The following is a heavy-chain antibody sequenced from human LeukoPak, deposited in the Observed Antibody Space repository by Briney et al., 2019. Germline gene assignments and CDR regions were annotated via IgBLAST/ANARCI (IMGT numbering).Heavy chain of an antibody. Sequence: SETLSLTCTVSGGSISNYYWSWIRQPPGKGLEWIGYMYYSGSTDYNPSLKSRVTISVDTSKNQFSLKLSSVTTADTAVYYCARSGPSGYDPYDYWGQGTLVTVSS. V-gene: IGHV4-59*01. J-gene: IGHJ4*02. CDR2: MYYSGST. CDR3: ARSGPSGYDPYDY. CDR1: GGSISNYY. D-gene: IGHD5-12*01.